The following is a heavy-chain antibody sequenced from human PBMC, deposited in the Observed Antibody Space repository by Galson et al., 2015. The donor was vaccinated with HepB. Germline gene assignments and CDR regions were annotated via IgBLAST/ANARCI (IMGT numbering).Heavy chain of an antibody. CDR3: ATDPIAAFGTSF. Sequence: SLRLSCALSGFTFRSSNLHWVRQAPVKGLEWVAVIWSDGSKKYYTDSVQGRFTISRDNSKNTLFLQMDSLRSEDTAVYYCATDPIAAFGTSFWGQGILVTVSS. CDR1: GFTFRSSN. J-gene: IGHJ4*02. CDR2: IWSDGSKK. D-gene: IGHD6-13*01. V-gene: IGHV3-30-3*01.